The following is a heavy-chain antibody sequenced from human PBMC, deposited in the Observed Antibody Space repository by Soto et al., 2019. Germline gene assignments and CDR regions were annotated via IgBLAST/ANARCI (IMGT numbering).Heavy chain of an antibody. D-gene: IGHD2-2*02. CDR3: AREYTAWPLAYGLDV. J-gene: IGHJ6*02. CDR2: ISSRSDI. V-gene: IGHV3-21*01. Sequence: GGSLRLSCVGSGFTFSTYSMSCVRHSPGKGLEWVSSISSRSDIYYADSVKGRFTISRDNAKNSVSLQMNSLRAEDTAVYYCAREYTAWPLAYGLDVWGQGTTVTVSS. CDR1: GFTFSTYS.